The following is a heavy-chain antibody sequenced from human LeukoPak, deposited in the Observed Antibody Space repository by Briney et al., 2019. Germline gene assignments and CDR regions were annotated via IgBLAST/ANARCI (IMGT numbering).Heavy chain of an antibody. V-gene: IGHV4-39*01. CDR3: AVGYCSGGSCRELDY. CDR1: GGSISSRSYY. Sequence: PSETLSLTCTVSGGSISSRSYYWGWIRQPPGKGLEWIGSIYYSGSTYYNPSLQSRVTISVDTSKNQFSLKLNSVTAADTAVYYCAVGYCSGGSCRELDYWGQGTLVTVSS. CDR2: IYYSGST. D-gene: IGHD2-15*01. J-gene: IGHJ4*02.